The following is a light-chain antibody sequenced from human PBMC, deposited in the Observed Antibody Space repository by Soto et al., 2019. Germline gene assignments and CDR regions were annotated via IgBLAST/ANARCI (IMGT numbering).Light chain of an antibody. V-gene: IGKV1-6*01. CDR1: QAIRTD. CDR2: AAS. J-gene: IGKJ1*01. Sequence: AIQMTQSPSSLSTSVGDRVTLTCRASQAIRTDLAWYQRKPGKAPKPLVSAASNLHIGVPSRFSGSGSGTDYTFTIHNLQAEDCAIYNCLQAYKYPGTFGRGTKVDIK. CDR3: LQAYKYPGT.